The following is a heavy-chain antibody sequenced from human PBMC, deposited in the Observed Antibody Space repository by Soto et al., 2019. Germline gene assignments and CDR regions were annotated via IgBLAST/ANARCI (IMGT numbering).Heavy chain of an antibody. D-gene: IGHD3-22*01. CDR1: GGSFSGHY. V-gene: IGHV4-34*09. Sequence: SETLSLTCAVYGGSFSGHYWSWIRQPPGKGLEWIGYIYYSGSTYYNPSLKSRVTISVDTSKNQFSLKLSSVTAADTAVYYCARAEYYYDSSGYYSLYFDYWGQGTLVTVSS. CDR3: ARAEYYYDSSGYYSLYFDY. J-gene: IGHJ4*02. CDR2: IYYSGST.